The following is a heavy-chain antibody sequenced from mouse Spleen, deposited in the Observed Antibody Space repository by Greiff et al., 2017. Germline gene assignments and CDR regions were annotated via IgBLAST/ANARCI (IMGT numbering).Heavy chain of an antibody. Sequence: EVQVVESGGGLVKPGGSLKLSCAASGFTFSDYGMHWVRQAPEKGLEWVAYISSGSSTIYYADTVKGRFTISRDNAKNTLFLQMTSLRSEDTAMYYCARHRGSRKENYFDYWGQGTTLTVSS. CDR2: ISSGSSTI. J-gene: IGHJ2*01. D-gene: IGHD1-1*01. CDR1: GFTFSDYG. V-gene: IGHV5-17*01. CDR3: ARHRGSRKENYFDY.